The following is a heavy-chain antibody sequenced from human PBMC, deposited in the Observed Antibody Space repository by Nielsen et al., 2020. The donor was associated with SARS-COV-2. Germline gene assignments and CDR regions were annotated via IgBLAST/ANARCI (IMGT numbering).Heavy chain of an antibody. CDR1: GFTFSSYA. J-gene: IGHJ6*02. CDR2: ISYDGSNK. V-gene: IGHV3-30*04. D-gene: IGHD3-10*01. CDR3: ARGSGMGV. Sequence: GESLKISCAASGFTFSSYAMYWVRQAPGKGLEWVAVISYDGSNKYYADSVKGRFTISRDNSKNTLYLQMNSLRADDTARYYCARGSGMGVWGQGTAVIVSS.